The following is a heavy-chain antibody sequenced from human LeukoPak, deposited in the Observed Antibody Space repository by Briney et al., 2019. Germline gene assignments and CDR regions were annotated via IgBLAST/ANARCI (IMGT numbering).Heavy chain of an antibody. CDR1: GGSISSGGYY. V-gene: IGHV4-30-4*08. J-gene: IGHJ4*02. CDR2: IYYSGST. D-gene: IGHD3-22*01. Sequence: PSQTLSLTCTVSGGSISSGGYYWSWIRQPPGKGLEWIGYIYYSGSTYYNPSLKSRVTISVDTSKNQFSLKLSSVTAADTAVYYCARVDSSGYYPFDYWGQGTLVTVSS. CDR3: ARVDSSGYYPFDY.